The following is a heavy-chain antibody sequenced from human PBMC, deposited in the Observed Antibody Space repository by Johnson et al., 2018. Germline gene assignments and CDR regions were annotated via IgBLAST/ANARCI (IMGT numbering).Heavy chain of an antibody. CDR2: IIAIIGKA. CDR3: ARDSGGVIADAFDI. Sequence: QVQLVESGAEVKKPGSSVKVSCKASGGTFNTYAISWVRQAPGQGLEWLGGIIAIIGKANYAQKFQDRVTISAHESTSTTYMELDSLRSEDTAVYYCARDSGGVIADAFDIWGQGTMVTVSS. J-gene: IGHJ3*02. V-gene: IGHV1-69*01. D-gene: IGHD3-10*01. CDR1: GGTFNTYA.